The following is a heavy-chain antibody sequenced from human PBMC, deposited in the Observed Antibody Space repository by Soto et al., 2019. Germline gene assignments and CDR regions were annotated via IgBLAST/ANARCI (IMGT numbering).Heavy chain of an antibody. V-gene: IGHV3-23*01. J-gene: IGHJ4*02. CDR3: AKRFDDSSTWSFDH. D-gene: IGHD6-6*01. CDR2: ISGNGARA. CDR1: AFTVSSNY. Sequence: PGGSLRLSCAASAFTVSSNYMTWVRQAPGKGLEWVAGISGNGARAYYGDSVKGRFIVSRDNSKNTQYLQMNSLRVEDTALYYCAKRFDDSSTWSFDHWGLGTLVTVSS.